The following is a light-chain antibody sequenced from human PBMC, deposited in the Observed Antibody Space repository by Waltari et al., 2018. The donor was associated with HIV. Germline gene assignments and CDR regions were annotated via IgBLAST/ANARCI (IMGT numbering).Light chain of an antibody. CDR3: QQYDTLPVT. J-gene: IGKJ2*01. CDR1: RTGLHTTNMKDH. CDR2: WES. Sequence: DVVMTQSPDSLAVSLGERATIKCTSRRTGLHTTNMKDHRAWYQQRPGEPPKMLIYWESVRESGVPDRFSGSGSGTEFTLTIRNLQDEDVAVYYCQQYDTLPVTFGQGTKLEIK. V-gene: IGKV4-1*01.